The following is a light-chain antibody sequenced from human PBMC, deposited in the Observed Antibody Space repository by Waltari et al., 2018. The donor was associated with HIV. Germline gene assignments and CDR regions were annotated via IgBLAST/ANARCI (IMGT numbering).Light chain of an antibody. J-gene: IGLJ1*01. CDR1: SGAVGSYTL. CDR3: CSYAGSSTFYV. Sequence: QSALTQPASVSGSPGPSITIPCTGTSGAVGSYTLASWYQQHPGNAPKLMIYEVSKRPSGVSNRFSGSKSGNTASLTISGLQAEDEADYYCCSYAGSSTFYVFGTGTKVTVL. CDR2: EVS. V-gene: IGLV2-23*02.